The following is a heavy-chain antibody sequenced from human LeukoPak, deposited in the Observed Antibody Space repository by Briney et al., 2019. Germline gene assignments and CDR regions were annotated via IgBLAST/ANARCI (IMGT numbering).Heavy chain of an antibody. CDR2: ISSGSTNI. J-gene: IGHJ4*02. CDR3: ASVGGYCSSVSNCYGDY. CDR1: GFTFSIYS. D-gene: IGHD2-2*01. Sequence: GGSLRLSCAASGFTFSIYSMNWVRQAPGKGLEWVSCISSGSTNIYYADSVRGRFTISRDNAKNSLYLQMNSLRAEDTAVYYCASVGGYCSSVSNCYGDYWGQGILVTVSS. V-gene: IGHV3-21*01.